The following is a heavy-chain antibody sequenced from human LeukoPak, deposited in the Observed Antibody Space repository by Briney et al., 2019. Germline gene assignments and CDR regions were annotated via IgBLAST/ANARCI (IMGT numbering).Heavy chain of an antibody. CDR3: AREAGDYVGWFDP. Sequence: SQTLSLTCTVSGGSISRGDYYWSWIRQPPGKGLEWIGYIYYSGSTYYNPSLKSRVTISVDTSKNQFSLKLSSVTAADTAVYYCAREAGDYVGWFDPWGQGTLVTVSS. D-gene: IGHD4-17*01. CDR1: GGSISRGDYY. CDR2: IYYSGST. J-gene: IGHJ5*02. V-gene: IGHV4-30-4*01.